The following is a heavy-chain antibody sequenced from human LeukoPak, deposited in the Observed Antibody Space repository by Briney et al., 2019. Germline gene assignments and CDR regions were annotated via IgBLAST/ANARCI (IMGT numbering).Heavy chain of an antibody. V-gene: IGHV4-59*01. CDR1: GGPISTYS. D-gene: IGHD6-13*01. CDR3: ARERVVAAAGTDEDYYYYMDV. Sequence: KPSETLSLTCTVSGGPISTYSWNWIRQPPGKGLEWIGYIYYTGSTNYNPSLKSRVTISVDTSKNQISLKLTSVTAADTAVYYCARERVVAAAGTDEDYYYYMDVWGKGTTVTVSS. J-gene: IGHJ6*03. CDR2: IYYTGST.